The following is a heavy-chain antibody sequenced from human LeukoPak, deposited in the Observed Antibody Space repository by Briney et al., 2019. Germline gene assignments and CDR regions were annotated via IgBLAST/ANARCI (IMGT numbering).Heavy chain of an antibody. J-gene: IGHJ4*02. CDR1: GESFSGYY. Sequence: SETLSLTCAVYGESFSGYYWSWIRQPPGKGLEWIGEINHSGSTNYNPSLKSRVTISVDTSKNQFSLKLSSVTAADTAVYYCARARAGIAARPFDYWGQGTLVTVSS. CDR3: ARARAGIAARPFDY. CDR2: INHSGST. D-gene: IGHD6-6*01. V-gene: IGHV4-34*01.